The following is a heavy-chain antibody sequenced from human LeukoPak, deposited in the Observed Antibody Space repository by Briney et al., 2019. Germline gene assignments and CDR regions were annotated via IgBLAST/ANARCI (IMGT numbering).Heavy chain of an antibody. Sequence: GGSLRLSCAASGFTFSSYGMHWARQAPGKGLEWVAFIRYDGSNKYYADSVKGRFTISRDNFKNTLYLEMNSLRVEDTAVYYCAKDGGSYYFDYWGQGTLVTVSS. CDR2: IRYDGSNK. CDR1: GFTFSSYG. CDR3: AKDGGSYYFDY. V-gene: IGHV3-30*02. J-gene: IGHJ4*02. D-gene: IGHD1-26*01.